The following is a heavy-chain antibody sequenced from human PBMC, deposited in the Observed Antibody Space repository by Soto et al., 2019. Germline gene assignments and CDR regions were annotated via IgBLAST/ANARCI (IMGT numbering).Heavy chain of an antibody. CDR3: ARQFFRYFDWNLYYYYYYGMDV. CDR2: IYYSGST. Sequence: SETLSLTCTVSGGSISSSSYYWGWIRQPPGKGLEWIGSIYYSGSTYYNPSLKSRVTISVDTSKNQFSLKLSSVTAADTAVYYCARQFFRYFDWNLYYYYYYGMDVWGQGTTVTVSS. CDR1: GGSISSSSYY. V-gene: IGHV4-39*01. D-gene: IGHD3-9*01. J-gene: IGHJ6*02.